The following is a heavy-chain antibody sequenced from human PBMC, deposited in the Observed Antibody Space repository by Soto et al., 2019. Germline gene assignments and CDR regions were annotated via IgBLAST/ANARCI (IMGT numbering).Heavy chain of an antibody. CDR3: ARERTGTTWEDYYGMDV. J-gene: IGHJ6*02. CDR2: TYYRSKWYN. CDR1: GDSVSTNIAS. Sequence: SQTLSLTCAISGDSVSTNIASWHWVRQSPSRGLEWLGRTYYRSKWYNDYAVSVKSRITVTPDTSKNQFSLHLNSVTPEDTAVYYCARERTGTTWEDYYGMDVWGQGTTVTVSS. D-gene: IGHD1-7*01. V-gene: IGHV6-1*01.